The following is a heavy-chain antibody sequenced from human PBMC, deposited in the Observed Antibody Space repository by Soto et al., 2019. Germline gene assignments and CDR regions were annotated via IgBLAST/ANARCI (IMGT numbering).Heavy chain of an antibody. CDR2: IKSKTDGGTT. V-gene: IGHV3-15*01. CDR1: GFTFSNAW. D-gene: IGHD3-9*01. J-gene: IGHJ4*02. Sequence: EVQLVESGGGLVKPGGSLRLSCAASGFTFSNAWMSWVRQAPGKGLEWVGRIKSKTDGGTTDYAAPVKGRFTISRDNAKNSLYLQMNSLRAEDTAVYYCARDFDFAILTGTGDNWGQGTLVTVSS. CDR3: ARDFDFAILTGTGDN.